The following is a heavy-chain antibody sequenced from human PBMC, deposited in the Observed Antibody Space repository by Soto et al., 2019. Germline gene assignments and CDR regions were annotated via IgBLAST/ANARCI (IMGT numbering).Heavy chain of an antibody. J-gene: IGHJ4*02. CDR1: AFTVDDYA. Sequence: GGSLRLSCVASAFTVDDYAMHWVRQAPGKGLEWVSGISANGDNVDYADSVKGRFTVSRDNAKNSLFLQMNSLRPEDTALYFCAKDMKWGGMTTIHYFDLWGQGTQDTVS. CDR3: AKDMKWGGMTTIHYFDL. D-gene: IGHD4-17*01. V-gene: IGHV3-9*01. CDR2: ISANGDNV.